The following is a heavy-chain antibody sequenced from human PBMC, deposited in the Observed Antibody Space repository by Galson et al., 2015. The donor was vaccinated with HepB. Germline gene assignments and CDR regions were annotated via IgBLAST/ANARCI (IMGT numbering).Heavy chain of an antibody. CDR3: ARARYRNSPLDY. CDR2: ISGYNGNT. Sequence: SVRLSCAASGYTYSNYGISWVRQAPGEGLEWMGWISGYNGNTDYAEMLQGGVTMTTDTSTSTVYMQMKSLRSDDTALYYCARARYRNSPLDYWGLGTLITVSS. V-gene: IGHV1-18*01. CDR1: GYTYSNYG. D-gene: IGHD1-26*01. J-gene: IGHJ4*02.